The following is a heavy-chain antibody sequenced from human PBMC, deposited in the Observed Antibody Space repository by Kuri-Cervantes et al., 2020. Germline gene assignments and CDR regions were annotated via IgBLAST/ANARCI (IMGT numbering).Heavy chain of an antibody. CDR1: GFTVSSNY. CDR2: IYSGGST. V-gene: IGHV3-53*04. D-gene: IGHD6-13*01. CDR3: AKTTIARLAAAPMGWDAFDI. J-gene: IGHJ3*02. Sequence: GESLKISCAASGFTVSSNYMSWVRQAPGKGLEWVSVIYSGGSTYYADSVKGRFTISRHNSKNTLYLQMNSLRAEDTAVYYCAKTTIARLAAAPMGWDAFDIWGQGTMVTVSS.